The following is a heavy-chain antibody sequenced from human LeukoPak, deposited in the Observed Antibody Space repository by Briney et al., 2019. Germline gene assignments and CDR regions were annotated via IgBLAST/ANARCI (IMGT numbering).Heavy chain of an antibody. J-gene: IGHJ4*02. CDR2: ISIGGDT. D-gene: IGHD2-15*01. Sequence: GGSLRLSCAASGFTFSTYAMSWGRQAPGKGLEWISIISIGGDTYYADSVKGRFTISRDNSKNTLDLQMSSLRAEDTAVYYCAKGVGGYYFDYWGQGTLVTVSS. CDR1: GFTFSTYA. V-gene: IGHV3-23*01. CDR3: AKGVGGYYFDY.